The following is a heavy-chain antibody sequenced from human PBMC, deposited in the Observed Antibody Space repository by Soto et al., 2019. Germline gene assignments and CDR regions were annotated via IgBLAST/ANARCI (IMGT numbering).Heavy chain of an antibody. CDR2: IFHSGRT. Sequence: SETLSLTCSVSRGSITNDYYYWGWVRQRPGKGLEWIGHIFHSGRTYYNPSLKSRLSIGVDTSINRFSLNLNSLTAADTAVYYCARWVEVSLDYFDSWGPG. CDR1: RGSITNDYYY. V-gene: IGHV4-31*03. D-gene: IGHD1-1*01. CDR3: ARWVEVSLDYFDS. J-gene: IGHJ4*02.